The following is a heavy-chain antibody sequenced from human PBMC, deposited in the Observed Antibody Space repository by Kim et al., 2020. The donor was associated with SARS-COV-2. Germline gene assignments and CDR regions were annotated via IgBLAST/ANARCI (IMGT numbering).Heavy chain of an antibody. CDR3: AKHRGTRYYYGMDV. J-gene: IGHJ6*02. Sequence: ADSVKGRFTISRHNSKNTLYLKMNSLRAEDTAVYYCAKHRGTRYYYGMDVWGQGTTVTVSS. V-gene: IGHV3-23*01. D-gene: IGHD2-8*01.